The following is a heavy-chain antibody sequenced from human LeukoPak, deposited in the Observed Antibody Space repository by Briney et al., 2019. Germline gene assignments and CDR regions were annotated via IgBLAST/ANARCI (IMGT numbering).Heavy chain of an antibody. V-gene: IGHV4-34*01. CDR1: GGAFSGYY. Sequence: SETLSLTCAVYGGAFSGYYWSWIRQPPGRGLEWIGEINHSGSTNYNPSLKSRVTISVDTSKNQFSLKLSSVTAADTAVYYCARISELMTTVTYFDYWGQGTLVTVSS. CDR3: ARISELMTTVTYFDY. J-gene: IGHJ4*02. D-gene: IGHD4-17*01. CDR2: INHSGST.